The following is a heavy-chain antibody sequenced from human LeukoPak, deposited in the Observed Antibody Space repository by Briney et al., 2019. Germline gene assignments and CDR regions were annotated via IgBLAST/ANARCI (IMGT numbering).Heavy chain of an antibody. CDR1: GFTFRTYA. D-gene: IGHD3-22*01. CDR2: ISYDGSNK. CDR3: AKLVNYYDSSGYYDYYYYYGMDV. J-gene: IGHJ6*02. V-gene: IGHV3-30*18. Sequence: GGSLRLSCGASGFTFRTYAMSWVRQAPGKGLEWVAVISYDGSNKYYADSVKGRFTISRDNSKNTLYLQMNSLRAEDTAVYYCAKLVNYYDSSGYYDYYYYYGMDVWGQGTTVTVSS.